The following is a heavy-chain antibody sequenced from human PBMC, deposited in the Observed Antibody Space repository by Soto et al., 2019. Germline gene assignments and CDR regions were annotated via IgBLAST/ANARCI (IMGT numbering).Heavy chain of an antibody. V-gene: IGHV4-4*07. CDR2: IYTSGST. D-gene: IGHD1-26*01. CDR3: ARSVGAAYYFDF. J-gene: IGHJ4*02. CDR1: GDSMTKYY. Sequence: SETLSLTCTVSGDSMTKYYWSWIRQPAGKGLEWIGRIYTSGSTNYNPSLKSRVSMSIDTSNNHFSLNLKSVTAADTAVYYCARSVGAAYYFDFWGQGALVTASS.